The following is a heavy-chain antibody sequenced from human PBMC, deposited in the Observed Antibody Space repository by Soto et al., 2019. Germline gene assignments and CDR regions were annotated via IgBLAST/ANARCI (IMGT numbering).Heavy chain of an antibody. D-gene: IGHD4-4*01. CDR3: ARGVGYSNYYYYGMDV. J-gene: IGHJ6*02. CDR2: INAGNGNT. Sequence: ASVKVSCKASGYTFTGYAMHWVRQAPGQRLEWMGWINAGNGNTKYSQKFQGRVTITRDTSASTAYMELSSLRSEDTAVYYCARGVGYSNYYYYGMDVWGQGTTVTVSS. CDR1: GYTFTGYA. V-gene: IGHV1-3*01.